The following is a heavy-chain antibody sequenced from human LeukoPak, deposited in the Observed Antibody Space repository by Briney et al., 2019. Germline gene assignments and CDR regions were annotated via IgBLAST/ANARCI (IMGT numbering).Heavy chain of an antibody. V-gene: IGHV1-18*01. J-gene: IGHJ6*03. CDR2: ISGFNGNT. CDR1: GYTFGNYG. D-gene: IGHD4-17*01. CDR3: ARGTVTSYYYYMDV. Sequence: ASVKVSCKAAGYTFGNYGIKWVRQAPGQGLEWVGWISGFNGNTNYAQNFHDRVTMTTDTSTTTAYMELRNLRSDDTAVYYCARGTVTSYYYYMDVWGKGTTVTVSS.